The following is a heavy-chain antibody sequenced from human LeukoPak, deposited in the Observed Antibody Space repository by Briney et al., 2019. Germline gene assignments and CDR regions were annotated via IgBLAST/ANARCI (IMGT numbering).Heavy chain of an antibody. J-gene: IGHJ1*01. Sequence: GESLKISCKGSGNSLTSYWIGWVRQMPGKGLEWMGIIYPGDSDTRYSPSFQGQVTISADKSISTAYLQWSSLKASDTAMYYCATYAGRSSKYFQHWGQGTLVTVSS. V-gene: IGHV5-51*01. CDR2: IYPGDSDT. CDR1: GNSLTSYW. D-gene: IGHD3-10*01. CDR3: ATYAGRSSKYFQH.